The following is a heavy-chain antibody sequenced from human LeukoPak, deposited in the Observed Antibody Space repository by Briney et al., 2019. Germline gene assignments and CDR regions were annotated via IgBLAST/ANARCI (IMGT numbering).Heavy chain of an antibody. CDR1: GFAFSSFE. CDR3: ARGRVGALDY. CDR2: ISSGGSTT. Sequence: GGSVRLSCAASGFAFSSFEMHWVRQAPGKGLVWLSCISSGGSTTRYAVSVKGRFTISRDNAKNTLSLQMNSLRAEDTAVYYGARGRVGALDYWGQGNPVTLSS. J-gene: IGHJ4*02. D-gene: IGHD1-26*01. V-gene: IGHV3-74*01.